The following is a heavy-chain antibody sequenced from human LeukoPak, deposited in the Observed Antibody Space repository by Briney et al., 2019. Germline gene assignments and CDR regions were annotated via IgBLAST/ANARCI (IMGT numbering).Heavy chain of an antibody. V-gene: IGHV4-59*01. J-gene: IGHJ5*02. CDR1: GGSISSYY. CDR2: IYYTGST. Sequence: KASETLSLTCSVPGGSISSYYWSWIRQPPGKALEWIGYIYYTGSTKYSPSLKSRVTISVDTSKKQFSLNLSSVTAADTAVYYCARGPVRNWFDPWGQGTLVTVSS. CDR3: ARGPVRNWFDP.